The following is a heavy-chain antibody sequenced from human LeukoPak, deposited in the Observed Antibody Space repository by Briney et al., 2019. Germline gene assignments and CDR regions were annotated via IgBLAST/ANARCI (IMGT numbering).Heavy chain of an antibody. J-gene: IGHJ4*02. CDR2: IIPIFGTA. V-gene: IGHV1-69*06. CDR1: GGTFSSYA. Sequence: ASVKVSCKASGGTFSSYAISWVRQAPGQGLEWMGGIIPIFGTANYAQKFQGRVTITADKSTSTAYMELSSLRSEDTAVYYCARDRGWNDVSDYWGQGTLVTVSS. CDR3: ARDRGWNDVSDY. D-gene: IGHD1-1*01.